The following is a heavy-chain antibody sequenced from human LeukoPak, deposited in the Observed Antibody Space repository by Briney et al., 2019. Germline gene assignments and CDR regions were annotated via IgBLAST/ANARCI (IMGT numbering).Heavy chain of an antibody. J-gene: IGHJ6*03. V-gene: IGHV3-30*02. D-gene: IGHD2-15*01. CDR2: IRYDGSNK. CDR3: ARELLGYCSGGSCYYYYYMDV. Sequence: GGSLRLSCAASGFTFSSYGMHWVRQAPGKGLEWVAFIRYDGSNKYYADSVKGRFTISRDNSKNTLYLQMNSLRAEDTAVYYCARELLGYCSGGSCYYYYYMDVWGKGTTVTVSS. CDR1: GFTFSSYG.